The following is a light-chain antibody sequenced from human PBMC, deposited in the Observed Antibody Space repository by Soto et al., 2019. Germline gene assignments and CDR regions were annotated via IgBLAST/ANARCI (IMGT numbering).Light chain of an antibody. V-gene: IGKV1-39*01. CDR2: AAS. CDR3: QQRSSWPRIT. J-gene: IGKJ5*01. Sequence: DIQMTQSPSSLSASVGDRFTITCRASQSISSYLNWYQQKPGKAPKLLIYAASSLQSGVPSRFSGSGSGTDFTLTISSLEPDDFAVYYCQQRSSWPRITFGQGTRLEIK. CDR1: QSISSY.